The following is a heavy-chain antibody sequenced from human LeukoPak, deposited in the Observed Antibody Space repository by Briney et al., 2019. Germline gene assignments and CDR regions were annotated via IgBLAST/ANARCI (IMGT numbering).Heavy chain of an antibody. J-gene: IGHJ4*02. Sequence: GGSLRLSCAASGFTFSSYGMSWVRQAPGKGLEWVSAISGSGGSTYYADSVKGRSTISRDNSKNTLYLQMNSLRAEDTAVYYCAKDSMASDFWSGYYGSFDYWGQGTLVTVSS. D-gene: IGHD3-3*01. CDR1: GFTFSSYG. CDR3: AKDSMASDFWSGYYGSFDY. CDR2: ISGSGGST. V-gene: IGHV3-23*01.